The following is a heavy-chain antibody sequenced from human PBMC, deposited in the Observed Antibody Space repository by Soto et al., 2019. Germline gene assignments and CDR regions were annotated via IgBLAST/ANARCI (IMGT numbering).Heavy chain of an antibody. D-gene: IGHD5-18*01. CDR1: GGTFSTYG. CDR3: ARAHPPDTAMVDYFDS. Sequence: ASVKVSCKASGGTFSTYGFSWVRQAPGQGLEWMGGVIPIFDTPKYAQKFQGRVTLTADRSTSTVYMELSSLTSEDTAVYFCARAHPPDTAMVDYFDSWGQGTLVTVSS. V-gene: IGHV1-69*06. CDR2: VIPIFDTP. J-gene: IGHJ4*02.